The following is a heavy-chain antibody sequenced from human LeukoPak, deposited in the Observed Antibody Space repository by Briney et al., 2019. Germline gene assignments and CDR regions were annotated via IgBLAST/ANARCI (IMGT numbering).Heavy chain of an antibody. CDR1: GGSISSGGYY. D-gene: IGHD6-13*01. Sequence: PSQTLSLTCTVSGGSISSGGYYWSWIRQHPGKGLEWIGYINYSGSTYYNPSLKSRVTISVDTSKNQFSLMLSSVTAADTAVYYCARGNEQTLDYWGQGTLVTVSS. CDR2: INYSGST. V-gene: IGHV4-31*03. CDR3: ARGNEQTLDY. J-gene: IGHJ4*02.